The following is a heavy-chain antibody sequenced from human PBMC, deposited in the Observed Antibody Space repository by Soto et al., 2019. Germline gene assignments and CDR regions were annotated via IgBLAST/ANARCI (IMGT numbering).Heavy chain of an antibody. CDR2: ISGSGGST. CDR3: AKDELVVVVAATEYYYYGMDV. CDR1: GFTFSRYA. J-gene: IGHJ6*02. V-gene: IGHV3-23*01. Sequence: AGGSLRHSCAASGFTFSRYAMSWVRQAPGKGLEWVSAISGSGGSTYYADSVKGRFTISRDNSKNTLYLQMNSLRAEDTAVYYCAKDELVVVVAATEYYYYGMDVWGQGTTVTVSS. D-gene: IGHD2-15*01.